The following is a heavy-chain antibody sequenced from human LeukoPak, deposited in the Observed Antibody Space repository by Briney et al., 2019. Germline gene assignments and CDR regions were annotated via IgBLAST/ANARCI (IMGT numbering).Heavy chain of an antibody. CDR3: ATISYDSSGYSGGFDY. CDR2: ITSGSSYI. V-gene: IGHV3-21*04. CDR1: GFTFSSYN. Sequence: GGSLRLSCAASGFTFSSYNMNWVRQAPGQGLEWVSSITSGSSYIYYADSVKGRFTISRDNAKSSLYLQMNSLRAEDTAVYYCATISYDSSGYSGGFDYWGQGTLVTVSS. D-gene: IGHD3-22*01. J-gene: IGHJ4*02.